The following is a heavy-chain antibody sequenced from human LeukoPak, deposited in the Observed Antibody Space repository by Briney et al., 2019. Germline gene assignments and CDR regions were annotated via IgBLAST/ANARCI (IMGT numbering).Heavy chain of an antibody. CDR3: AKSNGYGLVGI. CDR1: GGSIRSNY. Sequence: SETLSLTCTVSGGSIRSNYWSWVRQSPGKGLEWVGHIYYNGVTRYNPSLKSRLTISLDTSKTQFSLKVISVTAADTAVYYCAKSNGYGLVGIWGQGTMVTVSS. V-gene: IGHV4-59*01. J-gene: IGHJ3*02. CDR2: IYYNGVT. D-gene: IGHD3-10*01.